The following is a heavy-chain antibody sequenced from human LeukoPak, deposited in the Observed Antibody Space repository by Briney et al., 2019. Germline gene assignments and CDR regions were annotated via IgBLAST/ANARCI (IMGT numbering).Heavy chain of an antibody. D-gene: IGHD2-15*01. Sequence: SETLSLTCTVSGYSISSGYYWGWIRQPPGKGLEWIGSIYHSGGTYYNPSLKSRVTISVDTSKNQFSLKLSSVTAADTAVYYCARDNIVVVAATKAYYFDYWGQGTLVTVSS. V-gene: IGHV4-38-2*02. CDR1: GYSISSGYY. CDR3: ARDNIVVVAATKAYYFDY. J-gene: IGHJ4*02. CDR2: IYHSGGT.